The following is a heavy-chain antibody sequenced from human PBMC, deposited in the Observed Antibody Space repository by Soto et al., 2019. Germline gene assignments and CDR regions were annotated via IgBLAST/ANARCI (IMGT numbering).Heavy chain of an antibody. CDR1: GDSISSYY. CDR2: IYYTGIT. Sequence: SETLSLTCTVSGDSISSYYWSWIRQPPGKGLEWIGYIYYTGITGYNPSLKSRVSISVDTSKNHLSLKLNSVTAADTAMYYCTRRVNQFDYWGQGTLVTVSS. J-gene: IGHJ4*02. D-gene: IGHD2-2*01. V-gene: IGHV4-59*01. CDR3: TRRVNQFDY.